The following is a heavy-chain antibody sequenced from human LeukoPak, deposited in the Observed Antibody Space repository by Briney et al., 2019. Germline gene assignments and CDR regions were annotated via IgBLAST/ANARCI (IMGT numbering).Heavy chain of an antibody. CDR3: ATGAVAGTAHFDY. J-gene: IGHJ4*02. Sequence: GGSLRLSCAASGFTVSSYGMSWVRQAPGKGLEWVSAISGSGGSTYYADSVKGRFTISRDNSKNTLYLQMNSLRAEDTAVYYCATGAVAGTAHFDYWGQGTLVTVSS. CDR2: ISGSGGST. V-gene: IGHV3-23*01. CDR1: GFTVSSYG. D-gene: IGHD6-19*01.